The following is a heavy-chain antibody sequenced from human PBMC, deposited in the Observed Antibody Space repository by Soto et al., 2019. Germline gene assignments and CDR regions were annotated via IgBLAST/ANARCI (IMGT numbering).Heavy chain of an antibody. Sequence: EVQLVESGGGLVQPGRSLRLSCAASGFTFDDYAMHWVGQAPGKGLEWISGITWNSGGMGYADSVKGRFTISRDNAKNSLYLQMDSLRPEDTALYYCAKDRSGTYDYYLYDMDVWGQGTTVTVSS. V-gene: IGHV3-9*01. CDR2: ITWNSGGM. J-gene: IGHJ6*02. CDR3: AKDRSGTYDYYLYDMDV. CDR1: GFTFDDYA. D-gene: IGHD1-26*01.